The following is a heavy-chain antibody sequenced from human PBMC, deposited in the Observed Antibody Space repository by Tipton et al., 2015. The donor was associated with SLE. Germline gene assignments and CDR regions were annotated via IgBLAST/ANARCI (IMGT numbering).Heavy chain of an antibody. Sequence: SLRLSCAASGFTFSSYWMHWVRQAPGKGLEWVAFIRYDGSNKYYADSVKGRFTISRDNSKNTLYLQMNSLRAEDTAVYYCAKEMAAAGTDYWGQGTLVTVSS. D-gene: IGHD6-13*01. J-gene: IGHJ4*02. CDR3: AKEMAAAGTDY. CDR2: IRYDGSNK. V-gene: IGHV3-30*02. CDR1: GFTFSSYW.